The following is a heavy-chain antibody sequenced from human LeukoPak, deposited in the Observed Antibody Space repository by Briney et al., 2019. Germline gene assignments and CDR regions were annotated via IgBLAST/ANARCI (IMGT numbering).Heavy chain of an antibody. CDR3: ARVHPGDFWSGYYDVDY. Sequence: GGSLRLSCAASGFTFSSYTMSWVRQAPGKGLEWVSSISDSGGSTFYAASVKGRFTISRDNSENTLYLQMNSLRAEDTAVYYCARVHPGDFWSGYYDVDYWGQGTLVTVSS. CDR1: GFTFSSYT. D-gene: IGHD3-3*01. J-gene: IGHJ4*02. CDR2: ISDSGGST. V-gene: IGHV3-23*01.